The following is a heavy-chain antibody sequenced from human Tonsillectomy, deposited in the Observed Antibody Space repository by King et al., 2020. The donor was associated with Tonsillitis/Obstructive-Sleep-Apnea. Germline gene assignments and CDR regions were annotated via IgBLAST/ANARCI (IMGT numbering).Heavy chain of an antibody. CDR3: ARNGFNAFDI. CDR1: EFIFNNYG. J-gene: IGHJ3*02. D-gene: IGHD2-8*01. Sequence: LVQSGGGVVQPGRSLRLSCAASEFIFNNYGIHWVRQAPGKGLEWVAVIWYDGNNKYYADSVKGRFTISRDNSKNTLYLHVNSLRAEDTAVYYCARNGFNAFDIWGQGTMVTVSS. V-gene: IGHV3-33*01. CDR2: IWYDGNNK.